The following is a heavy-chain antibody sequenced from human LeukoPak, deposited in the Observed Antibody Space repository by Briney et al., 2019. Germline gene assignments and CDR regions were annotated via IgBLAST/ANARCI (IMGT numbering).Heavy chain of an antibody. V-gene: IGHV1-8*01. Sequence: VASVKVSCKASGYTFTSYDINWVRQATGQGLEWMGWMNPNSGNTGYAQKFQGRGTMTRNTSISTAYMELSRLRSEDTAVYYCARARARIAAAGTNWFDPWGQGTLVTVSS. CDR3: ARARARIAAAGTNWFDP. D-gene: IGHD6-13*01. CDR1: GYTFTSYD. CDR2: MNPNSGNT. J-gene: IGHJ5*02.